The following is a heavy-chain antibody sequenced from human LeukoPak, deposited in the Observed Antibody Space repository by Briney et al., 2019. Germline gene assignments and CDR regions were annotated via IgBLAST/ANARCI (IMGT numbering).Heavy chain of an antibody. V-gene: IGHV3-7*01. Sequence: GGSLRLSCAASGFTFSSYAMSWVRQAPGKGLEWVANIKEDGSVMYYVDSLKGRFTISRDSAQNSLYLQMNSLRVEDTAVYFCARDLWGSYSTGSYLDYWGQGALTTVSS. CDR1: GFTFSSYA. CDR2: IKEDGSVM. D-gene: IGHD6-19*01. CDR3: ARDLWGSYSTGSYLDY. J-gene: IGHJ4*02.